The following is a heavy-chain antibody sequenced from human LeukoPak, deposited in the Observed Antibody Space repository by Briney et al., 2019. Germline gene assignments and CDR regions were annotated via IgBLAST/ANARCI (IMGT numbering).Heavy chain of an antibody. CDR2: ISVRAATI. Sequence: GGSLRLSCAASGFDLGHYEVNWVRQAPGKGLEWIAHISVRAATIYYGDSVEGRFTISRDDAKNSLFLQMNSLGAEDTAVYYCAKGAAAGKVDWFDPWGQGTLVTVSS. CDR1: GFDLGHYE. D-gene: IGHD6-13*01. V-gene: IGHV3-48*03. CDR3: AKGAAAGKVDWFDP. J-gene: IGHJ5*02.